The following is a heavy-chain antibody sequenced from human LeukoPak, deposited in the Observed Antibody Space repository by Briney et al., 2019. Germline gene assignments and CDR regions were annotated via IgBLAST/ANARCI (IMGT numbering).Heavy chain of an antibody. J-gene: IGHJ3*02. CDR3: AREHGPKRDAFDI. CDR2: IIPIFGTA. CDR1: GYTFTSYG. Sequence: SVKVSCKASGYTFTSYGISWVRQAPGQGLEWMGGIIPIFGTANYAQKFQGRVTITADESTSTAYMELSSLRSEDTAVYYCAREHGPKRDAFDIWGQGTMVTVSS. V-gene: IGHV1-69*13.